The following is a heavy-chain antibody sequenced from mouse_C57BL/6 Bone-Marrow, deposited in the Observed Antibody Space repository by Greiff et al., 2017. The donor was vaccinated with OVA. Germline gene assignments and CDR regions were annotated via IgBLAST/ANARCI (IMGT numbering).Heavy chain of an antibody. CDR3: AREGNTVALDY. CDR2: INPGSGGT. D-gene: IGHD1-1*01. V-gene: IGHV1-54*01. J-gene: IGHJ2*01. CDR1: GYAFPTYL. Sequence: VQVVESGAELVRPGTSVKVSCKASGYAFPTYLLAWVQQRPGQGLEWIGVINPGSGGTNSNEKFKGKATLTADKSSSTAYMQLSSLTSEDSAVYVCAREGNTVALDYWGQGTTLTVSS.